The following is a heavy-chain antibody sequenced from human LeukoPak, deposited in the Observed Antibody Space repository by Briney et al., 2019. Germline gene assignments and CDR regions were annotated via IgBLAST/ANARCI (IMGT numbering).Heavy chain of an antibody. CDR2: ISSSGSTI. CDR1: RFTFSDYY. V-gene: IGHV3-11*01. CDR3: ARTSYLYWYFDL. Sequence: GGSLRLSCAASRFTFSDYYMSWIRQAPGKGLEWGSYISSSGSTIYYADSVKGRFTISRDNAKNSLYLQMNSLRAEDTAVYYCARTSYLYWYFDLWGRGTLVTVSS. J-gene: IGHJ2*01. D-gene: IGHD1-26*01.